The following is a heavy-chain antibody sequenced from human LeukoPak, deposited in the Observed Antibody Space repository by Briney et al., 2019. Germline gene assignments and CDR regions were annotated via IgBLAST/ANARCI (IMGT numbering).Heavy chain of an antibody. V-gene: IGHV1-18*01. D-gene: IGHD3-9*01. CDR2: ISAYNDNT. CDR1: GYTFTSYG. Sequence: VASVKVSCKASGYTFTSYGISWVRQAPGQGLEWMGWISAYNDNTNYAQKLQGRVTMTTDTSTSTAYMELRSLRSDDTAVYYCARDSYDILTAPNWFDPWGQGTLVTVSS. CDR3: ARDSYDILTAPNWFDP. J-gene: IGHJ5*02.